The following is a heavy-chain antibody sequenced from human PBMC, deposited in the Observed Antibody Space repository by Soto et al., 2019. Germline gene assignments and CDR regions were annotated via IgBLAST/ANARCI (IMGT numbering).Heavy chain of an antibody. J-gene: IGHJ4*02. CDR2: ISYDGSNK. CDR1: GFTFSSYA. V-gene: IGHV3-30-3*01. CDR3: AREGYYFDY. Sequence: HVQLVESGGGVVQPGRSLRLSCAASGFTFSSYAMHWVRQAPGKGLEWVAVISYDGSNKYYADSVKGRFTISRDNSKNTLYLQMNSLRAEDTAVYYCAREGYYFDYWGQGTLVTVSS.